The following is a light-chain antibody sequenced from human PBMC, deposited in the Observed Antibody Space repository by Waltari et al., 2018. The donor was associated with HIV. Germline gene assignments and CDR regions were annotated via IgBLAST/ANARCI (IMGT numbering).Light chain of an antibody. CDR3: ASYISSASPE. J-gene: IGLJ3*02. Sequence: QSALTQPASVSGSPGQSITLSCAGTSSDLRAYHSVTWYPQHPGKVPKVCIYGVRNRPSGVSSRFSGSISANSASLTISGLQPEDEADYFCASYISSASPEFGGGTKVTVL. V-gene: IGLV2-14*03. CDR1: SSDLRAYHS. CDR2: GVR.